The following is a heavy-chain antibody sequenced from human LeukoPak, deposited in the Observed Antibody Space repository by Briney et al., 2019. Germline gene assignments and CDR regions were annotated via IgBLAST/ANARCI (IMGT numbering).Heavy chain of an antibody. CDR2: INPNSGDT. J-gene: IGHJ5*02. V-gene: IGHV1-2*06. CDR3: AREGSQDYSNYFNWFDP. Sequence: ASVKVSCKASGYTFTAYYIHWVRQAPGQGLEWMGRINPNSGDTNYAQKLQGRVTMTRDTSISTAYMELSRLRSDDTAVYYCAREGSQDYSNYFNWFDPWGQGTLVTVSS. D-gene: IGHD4-11*01. CDR1: GYTFTAYY.